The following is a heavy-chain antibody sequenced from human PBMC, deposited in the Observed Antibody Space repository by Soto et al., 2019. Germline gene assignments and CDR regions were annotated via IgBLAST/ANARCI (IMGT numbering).Heavy chain of an antibody. V-gene: IGHV4-59*08. CDR3: ARHATPDGVFDY. CDR1: GGSISSYY. J-gene: IGHJ4*02. CDR2: IYYSGST. Sequence: SETLSLTCTVSGGSISSYYWSWIRQPPGKGLEWIGYIYYSGSTNYNPSLKSRVTISVDTSKNQFSLKLSSVTAADTAVYYCARHATPDGVFDYWGQGTQVTVSS. D-gene: IGHD2-15*01.